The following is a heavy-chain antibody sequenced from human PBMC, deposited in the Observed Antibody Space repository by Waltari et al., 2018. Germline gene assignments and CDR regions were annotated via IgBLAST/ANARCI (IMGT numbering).Heavy chain of an antibody. CDR1: GGSLSSYH. CDR3: AREGGYSSSSSYFDY. V-gene: IGHV4-59*01. D-gene: IGHD6-6*01. CDR2: IYYSGST. J-gene: IGHJ4*02. Sequence: QVQLQESGPGLVTPSATLSLTCTVSGGSLSSYHWSWIGQPPGKGLEWIGYIYYSGSTNYNPSLKSRVTISVDTSKNQFSLKLSSVTAADTAVYYCAREGGYSSSSSYFDYWGQGTLVTVSS.